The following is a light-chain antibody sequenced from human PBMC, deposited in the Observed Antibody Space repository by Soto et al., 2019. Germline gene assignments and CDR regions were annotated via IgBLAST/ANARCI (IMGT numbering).Light chain of an antibody. V-gene: IGKV3-20*01. J-gene: IGKJ2*01. CDR3: QQYGGSPRYT. Sequence: EIVLTQSPGTLSLSPGGRATLSCRASQTINNNFLAWHQQRPGRAPRLLIYSASTRATGIPDRFSGSGSGTDFTLTISRLEPEDFAVYYCQQYGGSPRYTFGQGTKLELK. CDR2: SAS. CDR1: QTINNNF.